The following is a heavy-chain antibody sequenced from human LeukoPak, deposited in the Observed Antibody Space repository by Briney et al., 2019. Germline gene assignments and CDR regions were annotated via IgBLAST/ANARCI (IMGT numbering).Heavy chain of an antibody. J-gene: IGHJ4*02. V-gene: IGHV3-30-3*01. CDR3: AGAPMVRDYFDY. CDR2: ISYDGSNK. Sequence: GGSLRLSCAASGFTFSSYAMHWVRQAPGKGLEWVAVISYDGSNKYYADSVKGRFTISRDNSKNTLYLQMNSLRAEDTAVYYCAGAPMVRDYFDYWGQGTLVTVSS. D-gene: IGHD3-10*01. CDR1: GFTFSSYA.